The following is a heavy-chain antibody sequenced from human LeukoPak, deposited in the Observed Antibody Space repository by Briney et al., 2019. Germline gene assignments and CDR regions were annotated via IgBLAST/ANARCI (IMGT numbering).Heavy chain of an antibody. J-gene: IGHJ4*02. V-gene: IGHV1-18*01. D-gene: IGHD6-19*01. CDR1: GYTFTSYG. CDR3: ARDLYSSRPGGVDY. Sequence: GASVKVSCKASGYTFTSYGISWVRQAPGQGLEWMGWIRAYNGNTNYAQKLQGRVTMTTDTSTSTAYMELSSLRSEDTAVYYCARDLYSSRPGGVDYWGQGALVTVSS. CDR2: IRAYNGNT.